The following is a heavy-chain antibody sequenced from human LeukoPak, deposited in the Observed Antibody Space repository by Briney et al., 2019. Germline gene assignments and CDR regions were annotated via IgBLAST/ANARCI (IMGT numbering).Heavy chain of an antibody. D-gene: IGHD6-19*01. V-gene: IGHV3-48*04. Sequence: GGSLRLSCSASGFIFSDYPMNWVRQAPGKGLEWLAYVNINITKIYYTDSVKGRFTISRDNAKNSLLLQMNSLRPEDTAVYYCARDDSSGWYSLDWGQGTLVTVSS. CDR1: GFIFSDYP. CDR3: ARDDSSGWYSLD. J-gene: IGHJ4*02. CDR2: VNINITKI.